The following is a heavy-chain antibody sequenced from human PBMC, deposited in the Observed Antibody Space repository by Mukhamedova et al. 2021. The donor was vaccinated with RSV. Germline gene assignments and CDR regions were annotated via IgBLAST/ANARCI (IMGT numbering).Heavy chain of an antibody. Sequence: GKGLEWVSAISGSGGSTYYADSVKGRFTISRDNSKNTLYLQMNSLRAEDTAVYYCAKDIVVVPAAIGWFDPWSQGTLVTVSS. CDR3: AKDIVVVPAAIGWFDP. V-gene: IGHV3-23*01. J-gene: IGHJ5*02. D-gene: IGHD2-2*02. CDR2: ISGSGGST.